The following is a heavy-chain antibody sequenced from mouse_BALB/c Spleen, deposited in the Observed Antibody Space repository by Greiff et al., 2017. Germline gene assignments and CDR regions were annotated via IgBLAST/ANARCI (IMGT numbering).Heavy chain of an antibody. D-gene: IGHD1-1*01. J-gene: IGHJ3*01. CDR1: GFTFSSYA. Sequence: EVNVVESGGGLVKPGGSLKLSCAASGFTFSSYAMSWVRQSPEKRLEWVAEISSGGSYTYYPDTVTGRFTISRDNAKNTLYLEMSSLRSEDTAMYYCARDRVGFAYWGQGTLVTVSA. CDR3: ARDRVGFAY. CDR2: ISSGGSYT. V-gene: IGHV5-9-4*01.